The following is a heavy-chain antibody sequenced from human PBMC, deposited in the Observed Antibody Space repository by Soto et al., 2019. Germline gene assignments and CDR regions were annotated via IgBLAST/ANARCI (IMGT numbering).Heavy chain of an antibody. Sequence: QVQLQESGPGLVKPSQTLSLTCTVSGGSISSGDYYWSWIRQPPGKGLEWIGYIYYSGSTYYNPSLQSRVTISVDTSKNQFSLELSSVPAADTAVYYCARVFSRDYGDPHWFDPWGQGTLVTVSS. CDR2: IYYSGST. V-gene: IGHV4-30-4*01. D-gene: IGHD4-17*01. J-gene: IGHJ5*02. CDR1: GGSISSGDYY. CDR3: ARVFSRDYGDPHWFDP.